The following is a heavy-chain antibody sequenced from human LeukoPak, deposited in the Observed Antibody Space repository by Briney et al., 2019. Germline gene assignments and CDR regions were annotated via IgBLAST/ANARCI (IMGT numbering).Heavy chain of an antibody. J-gene: IGHJ4*02. CDR3: ARQWLFNY. CDR1: GFTFSSYS. CDR2: ISSSSSYT. Sequence: PVGSLRLSCAASGFTFSSYSMNWVRQAPGKGLEWVSSISSSSSYTYYADSVKGRFTISRDNAKNSLYLQMNSLRAEDTAVYYCARQWLFNYWGQGTLVTVSS. V-gene: IGHV3-21*01. D-gene: IGHD3-22*01.